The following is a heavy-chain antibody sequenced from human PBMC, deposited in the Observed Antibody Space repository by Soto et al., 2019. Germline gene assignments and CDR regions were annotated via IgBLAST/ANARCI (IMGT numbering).Heavy chain of an antibody. D-gene: IGHD1-26*01. CDR2: IFPSGST. J-gene: IGHJ4*02. V-gene: IGHV4-4*02. Sequence: QVQLQESGPGLVKPSGTLSLTCAVSGGSIRSNNRWSWVRQPPGRGLEWIGEIFPSGSTNYNPSLKTRVTISVDKSKDQFSLKLSSVTAADTAVYYCARVYSVSYSDYWGQGTLVTVSS. CDR3: ARVYSVSYSDY. CDR1: GGSIRSNNR.